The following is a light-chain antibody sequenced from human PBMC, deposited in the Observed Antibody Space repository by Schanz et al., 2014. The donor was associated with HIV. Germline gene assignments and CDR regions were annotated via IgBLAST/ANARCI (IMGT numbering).Light chain of an antibody. Sequence: QSALTQPASVSGSPGQSVTISCSGSSNDVGTYDFVSWYQQHPGKAPILIIYDVTNRPSGISDRFSGSKSGNTASLTISGLQPEDEADYYCNSYSHSNTYVFGSGTKLTVL. CDR1: SNDVGTYDF. CDR2: DVT. V-gene: IGLV2-14*03. J-gene: IGLJ1*01. CDR3: NSYSHSNTYV.